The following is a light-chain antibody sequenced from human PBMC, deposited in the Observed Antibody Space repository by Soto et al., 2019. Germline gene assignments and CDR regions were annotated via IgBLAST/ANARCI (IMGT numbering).Light chain of an antibody. Sequence: QSVLTQPASVSGSPGQSITISCTGTSSDVGGYNYVSWYQQHPGTAPKLMIYDVSNRPSGVSNRFSGSKSGNTASLTISRLQAEDEDDYYCSSYTSSSTILYVFGTGTKLTVL. CDR2: DVS. J-gene: IGLJ1*01. CDR1: SSDVGGYNY. V-gene: IGLV2-14*01. CDR3: SSYTSSSTILYV.